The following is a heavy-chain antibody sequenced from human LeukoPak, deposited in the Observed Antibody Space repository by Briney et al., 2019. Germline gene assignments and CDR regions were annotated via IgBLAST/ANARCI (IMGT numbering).Heavy chain of an antibody. CDR2: ISSSSSYI. J-gene: IGHJ4*02. CDR3: ARDYRGPVDTAMVADY. V-gene: IGHV3-21*01. D-gene: IGHD5-18*01. CDR1: GFTFSSYS. Sequence: GGSLRLSCAASGFTFSSYSMNWVRQAPGKGLEWVSSISSSSSYIYYADSVKGRFTISRDNAKDSLYLQMNSLRAEDTAVYYCARDYRGPVDTAMVADYWGQGTLVTVSS.